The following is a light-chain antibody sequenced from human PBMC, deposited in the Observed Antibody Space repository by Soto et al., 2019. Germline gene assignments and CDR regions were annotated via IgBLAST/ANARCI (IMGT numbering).Light chain of an antibody. CDR3: QHYNDYSWT. V-gene: IGKV1-5*03. J-gene: IGKJ1*01. CDR2: KTS. CDR1: QSISIW. Sequence: DIHMTQSPSTLSASVGDRVTITCRASQSISIWLAWYQQKPGKAPNLLIYKTSSLESGVPSRFSRSGSGTEFTLTISSLQPDDFATYYCQHYNDYSWTFGQGTKVEIK.